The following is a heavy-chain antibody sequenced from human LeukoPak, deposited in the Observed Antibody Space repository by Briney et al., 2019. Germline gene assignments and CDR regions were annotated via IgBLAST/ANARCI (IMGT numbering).Heavy chain of an antibody. CDR3: VRVFWSATSYYFEY. J-gene: IGHJ4*02. Sequence: GGSLRLSCAVSVFTFSRYWMSWVRQAPGKGLDWVATIKQDGSEKYYVDSVEGRFTISRDNSKNSLYLQMYSVRAEDTAVYNCVRVFWSATSYYFEYWGQGALVTVSS. CDR1: VFTFSRYW. CDR2: IKQDGSEK. D-gene: IGHD3-3*01. V-gene: IGHV3-7*05.